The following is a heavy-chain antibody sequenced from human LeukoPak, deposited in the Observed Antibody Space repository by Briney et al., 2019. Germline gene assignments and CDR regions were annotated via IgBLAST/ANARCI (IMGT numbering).Heavy chain of an antibody. J-gene: IGHJ4*02. CDR3: ARESYTAMVYY. CDR2: IKQDGSEK. D-gene: IGHD5-18*01. CDR1: GFTFSSYW. Sequence: GGSLRLSCAASGFTFSSYWMSWVRQAPGKGLEWVANIKQDGSEKYYVDSAKGRFTISRDNAKNSLYLQMNSLGAEDTAVYYCARESYTAMVYYWGQGNLVTVSS. V-gene: IGHV3-7*01.